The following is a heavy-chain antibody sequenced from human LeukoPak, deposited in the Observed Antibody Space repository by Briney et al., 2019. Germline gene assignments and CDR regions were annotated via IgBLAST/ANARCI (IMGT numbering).Heavy chain of an antibody. D-gene: IGHD3-9*01. CDR1: GGSISSGGYY. CDR2: IYYSGST. Sequence: SETPSLTCTVSGGSISSGGYYWSWIRQHPGKGLEWIGYIYYSGSTYYNPSLKSRVTISVDTSKNQFSLKLSSVTAADTAVYYCATVRLTGYRNQYYFDYWGQGTLVTVSS. V-gene: IGHV4-31*03. CDR3: ATVRLTGYRNQYYFDY. J-gene: IGHJ4*02.